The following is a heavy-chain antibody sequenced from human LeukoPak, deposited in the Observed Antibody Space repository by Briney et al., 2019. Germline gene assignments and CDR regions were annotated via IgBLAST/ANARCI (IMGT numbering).Heavy chain of an antibody. CDR1: GFSVDSNH. Sequence: GGSLRLFCAASGFSVDSNHMSWVRQAPDKGLEWVSVIYRAGSAYYAGSVKGRFTISRDNSKNALYLQMNSLRVEDTATYYCAREGSSGGTCYGYFDSWGQGTLVTVSS. V-gene: IGHV3-66*02. J-gene: IGHJ4*02. D-gene: IGHD2-15*01. CDR3: AREGSSGGTCYGYFDS. CDR2: IYRAGSA.